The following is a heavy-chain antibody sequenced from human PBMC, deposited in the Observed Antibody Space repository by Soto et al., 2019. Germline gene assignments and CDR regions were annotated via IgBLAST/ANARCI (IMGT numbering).Heavy chain of an antibody. D-gene: IGHD1-1*01. CDR2: VCTGGAT. CDR3: VRDKRTISGIFPGY. CDR1: GFDVTTNC. V-gene: IGHV3-53*01. Sequence: LRLSCVGSGFDVTTNCMRWVRQAPGKGLECVSIVCTGGATHYADSVKGRFTISRDSSKNTVHLQMNNVRAEDTAVYYCVRDKRTISGIFPGYWGQGTHVTVSS. J-gene: IGHJ4*02.